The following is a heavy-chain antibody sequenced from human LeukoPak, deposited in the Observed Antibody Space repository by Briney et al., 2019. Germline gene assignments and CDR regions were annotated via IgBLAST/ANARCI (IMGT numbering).Heavy chain of an antibody. J-gene: IGHJ4*02. D-gene: IGHD6-13*01. CDR2: IKQDGSEK. V-gene: IGHV3-7*01. Sequence: AGSLRLSCAASGFTFSSYWMSWVRQAPGKGLEWVANIKQDGSEKYYVASVKGRFIISRDNAKHSLYLQMYSLGAEDAAVYYCARVGSSSWYEGFDYWGQGTLVTVSS. CDR1: GFTFSSYW. CDR3: ARVGSSSWYEGFDY.